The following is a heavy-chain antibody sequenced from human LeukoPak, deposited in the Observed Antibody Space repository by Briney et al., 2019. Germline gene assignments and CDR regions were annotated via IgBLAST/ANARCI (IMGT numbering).Heavy chain of an antibody. V-gene: IGHV3-23*01. J-gene: IGHJ4*02. Sequence: GGSLRLSCAASGFTFSSYVMSWVRQAPGKGLEFVSALSSGGGPHYADSEKGRFIISRENSGNTLYLQMNSLRGEDSATYYCARQLGYCSDGTCYFDHWGQGTLATVSS. CDR1: GFTFSSYV. CDR3: ARQLGYCSDGTCYFDH. D-gene: IGHD2-15*01. CDR2: LSSGGGP.